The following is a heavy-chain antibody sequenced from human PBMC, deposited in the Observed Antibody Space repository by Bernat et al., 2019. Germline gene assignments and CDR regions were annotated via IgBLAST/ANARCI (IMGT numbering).Heavy chain of an antibody. J-gene: IGHJ6*02. CDR2: ISYDGINK. Sequence: QVQLVESGGGVVQPGRSLSLSCAASGFTFSNYALHWVRPAPGRGLEWVAAISYDGINKYYAYAVKGRFTITRDNSKNALYLQMNSLRAEDTAVYYCARDRRGTDAGGMDVWGQGTTVTVSS. D-gene: IGHD3-16*01. CDR3: ARDRRGTDAGGMDV. CDR1: GFTFSNYA. V-gene: IGHV3-30-3*01.